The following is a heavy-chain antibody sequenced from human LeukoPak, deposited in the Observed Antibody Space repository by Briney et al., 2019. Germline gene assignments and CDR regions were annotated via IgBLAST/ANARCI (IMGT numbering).Heavy chain of an antibody. Sequence: YGGSNKYYADSVKGRFTISRDNSKNTLYLQMNSLRAEDTAVYYCAKEDHSIWGQGTLVTVSS. CDR2: YGGSNK. J-gene: IGHJ4*02. V-gene: IGHV3-30*02. CDR3: AKEDHSI. D-gene: IGHD3-3*02.